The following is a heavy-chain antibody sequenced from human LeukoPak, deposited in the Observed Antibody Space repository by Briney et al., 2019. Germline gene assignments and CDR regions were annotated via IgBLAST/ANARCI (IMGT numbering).Heavy chain of an antibody. CDR2: IYYSGST. CDR1: GGSIRSSSYY. V-gene: IGHV4-39*01. J-gene: IGHJ4*02. Sequence: PSETLSLTCTVSGGSIRSSSYYWGWIRQPPGKGLEWIGSIYYSGSTYYNASLKSRGTISVDTSKNQFSLKLNSVTAADTAVYFCAIQVGEVAGTGYFDYWRQRT. D-gene: IGHD6-19*01. CDR3: AIQVGEVAGTGYFDY.